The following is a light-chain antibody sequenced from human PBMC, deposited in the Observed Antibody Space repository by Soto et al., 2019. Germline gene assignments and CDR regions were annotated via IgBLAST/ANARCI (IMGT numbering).Light chain of an antibody. V-gene: IGKV1-33*01. Sequence: DIQMTQSPSSLSASVGDRVTITCQASQDISNYLNWYQQKPGKAPKLLTYDASNLETGVPSRFSGSGSGTDFTFTISSLQPEDIATYYCQQYDNVPPLTFGGGTKVEIK. CDR1: QDISNY. J-gene: IGKJ4*01. CDR2: DAS. CDR3: QQYDNVPPLT.